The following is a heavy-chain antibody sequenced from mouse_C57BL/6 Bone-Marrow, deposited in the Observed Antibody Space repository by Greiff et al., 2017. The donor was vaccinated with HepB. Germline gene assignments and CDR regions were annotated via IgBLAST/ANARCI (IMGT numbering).Heavy chain of an antibody. D-gene: IGHD1-1*01. V-gene: IGHV1-81*01. CDR3: ARHDYYGSSSDY. CDR2: IYPRSGNT. Sequence: VQLQQSGAELVKPGASVKLSCKASGSTFTSYGISWVKQRTGQGLEWIGEIYPRSGNTYYNEKFKGRATLTADQSSSTASLELRSLTSEDSAVYFCARHDYYGSSSDYWGQGTTLTVSS. J-gene: IGHJ2*01. CDR1: GSTFTSYG.